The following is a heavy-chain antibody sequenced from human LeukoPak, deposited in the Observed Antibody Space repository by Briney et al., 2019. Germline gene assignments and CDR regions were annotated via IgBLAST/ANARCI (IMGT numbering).Heavy chain of an antibody. Sequence: PGGSLRLSCAAPGFTVSSNYMSWVRQAPGKGLEWVSVIYSGGSTYYADSVKGRFTISRDNSKNTLYLQMNSLRAEDTAVYYCARDVATEKMFDPWGQGTLVTVSS. J-gene: IGHJ5*02. CDR1: GFTVSSNY. CDR3: ARDVATEKMFDP. V-gene: IGHV3-66*01. CDR2: IYSGGST.